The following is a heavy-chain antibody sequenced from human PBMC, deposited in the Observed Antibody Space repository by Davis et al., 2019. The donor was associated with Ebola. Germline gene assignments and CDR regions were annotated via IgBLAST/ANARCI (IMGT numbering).Heavy chain of an antibody. CDR3: ASLSGMRYFDWLLPDY. Sequence: ASVKVSCKASGFTLTKYAIHWVRQAPGQRLEWMGWINAGNGNTKYSQKFQGRVTITRDTSASTAYMELSSLRSEDTAVYYCASLSGMRYFDWLLPDYWGQGTLVTVSS. J-gene: IGHJ4*02. CDR1: GFTLTKYA. V-gene: IGHV1-3*01. D-gene: IGHD3-9*01. CDR2: INAGNGNT.